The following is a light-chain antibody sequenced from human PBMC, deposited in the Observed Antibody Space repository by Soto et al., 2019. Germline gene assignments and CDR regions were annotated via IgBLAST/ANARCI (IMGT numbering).Light chain of an antibody. CDR1: SSDLGDYEY. CDR3: SSYKRTSRVHV. V-gene: IGLV2-14*01. J-gene: IGLJ1*01. CDR2: EVS. Sequence: QSVLTDPSSLSGSPGHAITIAFTGTSSDLGDYEYVSWYQQHPGKGPKLVIYEVSNRTSGVSNRFSGSKSGSTASLTISGLQAEDATEYFCSSYKRTSRVHVFGTGTKVTVL.